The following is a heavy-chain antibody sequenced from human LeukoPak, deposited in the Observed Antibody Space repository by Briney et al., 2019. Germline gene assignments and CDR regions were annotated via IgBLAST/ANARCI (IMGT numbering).Heavy chain of an antibody. D-gene: IGHD6-19*01. CDR2: INHSGST. J-gene: IGHJ4*02. CDR1: GGSFSGYY. V-gene: IGHV4-34*01. CDR3: AGAAGIAVAGSFDY. Sequence: SETLSLTCAVYGGSFSGYYWSWIRQPPGKGLEWIGEINHSGSTNYNPSLKSRVTISVDTSKNQFSLKLSSVTAADTAVYYCAGAAGIAVAGSFDYWGQGTLVTVSS.